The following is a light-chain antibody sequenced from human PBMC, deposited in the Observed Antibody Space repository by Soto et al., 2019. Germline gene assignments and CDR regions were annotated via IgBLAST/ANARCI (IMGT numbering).Light chain of an antibody. V-gene: IGKV1-5*01. J-gene: IGKJ1*01. CDR1: QSISGW. CDR3: QQYDRFSWT. CDR2: DAS. Sequence: DIQMTQSPSTLSASVGDRVTITCRASQSISGWLAWYQQKPGKAPKLLIYDASILDRGVPSRFSDSASGTEFTLTISCLQPDDFATYFCQQYDRFSWTFGQGTKVEIK.